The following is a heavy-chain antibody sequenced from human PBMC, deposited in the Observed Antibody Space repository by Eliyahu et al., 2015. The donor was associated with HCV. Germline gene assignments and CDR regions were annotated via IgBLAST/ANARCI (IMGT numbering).Heavy chain of an antibody. CDR2: IYYSGST. CDR3: ARGDYYGSGSSPPWS. Sequence: QLQLQESGPGLVKPSETLSLTCTVSGGSISSSSYYWGWIRQPPGKGLEWIGSIYYSGSTYYNPSLKSRVTISVDTSKNQFSLKLSSVTAADTAVYYCARGDYYGSGSSPPWSWGQGTLVTVSS. CDR1: GGSISSSSYY. D-gene: IGHD3-10*01. V-gene: IGHV4-39*01. J-gene: IGHJ4*02.